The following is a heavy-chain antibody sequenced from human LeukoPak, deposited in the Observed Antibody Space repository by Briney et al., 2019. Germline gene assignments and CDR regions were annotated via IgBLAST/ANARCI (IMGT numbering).Heavy chain of an antibody. CDR1: GFTFTGHS. D-gene: IGHD2-15*01. CDR2: ISYSGAST. Sequence: GGSLRLSCAASGFTFTGHSMTWVRQSPGKGLEWVSSISYSGASTNYADSVKGRFTISRDNSENTLYLQLSSLRAEDTAVYYCAKGYCNGSSCSYVFDYWGQGTLVTVSS. V-gene: IGHV3-23*01. CDR3: AKGYCNGSSCSYVFDY. J-gene: IGHJ4*02.